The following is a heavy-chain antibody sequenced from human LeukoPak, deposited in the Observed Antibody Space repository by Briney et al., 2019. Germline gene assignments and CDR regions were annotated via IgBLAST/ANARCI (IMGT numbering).Heavy chain of an antibody. CDR2: ISAYNGNT. D-gene: IGHD1-26*01. CDR1: GYTFTSYG. Sequence: GASVKVSCKASGYTFTSYGISWVRQAPGQGLEWMGWISAYNGNTNYAQKLQGRVTMTTDTSTSTAYMELRSLRSDDTAVYYCARTVGATPAGPFDYWGQGTLVTVSS. V-gene: IGHV1-18*01. CDR3: ARTVGATPAGPFDY. J-gene: IGHJ4*02.